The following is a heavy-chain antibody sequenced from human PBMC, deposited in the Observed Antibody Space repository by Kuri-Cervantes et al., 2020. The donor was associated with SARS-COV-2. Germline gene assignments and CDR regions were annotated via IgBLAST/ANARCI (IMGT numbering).Heavy chain of an antibody. CDR1: GFTFSSYS. V-gene: IGHV3-48*01. D-gene: IGHD3-22*01. CDR2: ISSSSSTI. Sequence: GGSLRLSCAASGFTFSSYSMNWVRQAPGKGLEWVSYISSSSSTIYYADSVKGRFTISRDNAKNSLYLQMNSLRAEDTAVYYCATPRDYYDSSGYAFDYWGQGTLVTVSS. J-gene: IGHJ4*02. CDR3: ATPRDYYDSSGYAFDY.